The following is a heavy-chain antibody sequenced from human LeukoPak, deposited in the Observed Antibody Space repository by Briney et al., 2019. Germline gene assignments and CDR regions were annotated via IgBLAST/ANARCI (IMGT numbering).Heavy chain of an antibody. J-gene: IGHJ6*02. CDR2: INPSGGST. CDR3: ASDDYSNNYGMDL. V-gene: IGHV1-46*01. Sequence: ASVKVSCKASGYTFTSYYMRWVRQAPGQGLEWMGIINPSGGSTSYAQKFQGRVTMTRDTSTSTVYMELSSLRSEDPAVYYCASDDYSNNYGMDLWGQGTTVTVSS. D-gene: IGHD4-11*01. CDR1: GYTFTSYY.